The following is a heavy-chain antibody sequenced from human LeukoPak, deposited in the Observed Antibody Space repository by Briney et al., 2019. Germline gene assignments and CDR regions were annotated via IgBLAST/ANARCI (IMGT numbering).Heavy chain of an antibody. D-gene: IGHD5/OR15-5a*01. CDR3: IRGGIQVSGIDAFDI. CDR2: IGIAGDT. CDR1: GFTFSSYD. Sequence: GGSLRLSCAASGFTFSSYDMHWVRPAPGRSLEWVSAIGIAGDTYYPDSVKGRFTISRENAKNSMYLQMNCLKDGDTAVYYCIRGGIQVSGIDAFDIWGQGTMVTVSS. J-gene: IGHJ3*02. V-gene: IGHV3-13*01.